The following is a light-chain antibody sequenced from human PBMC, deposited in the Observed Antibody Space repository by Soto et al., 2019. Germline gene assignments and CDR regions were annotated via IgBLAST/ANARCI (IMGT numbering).Light chain of an antibody. CDR2: ENN. CDR3: GTWDSSLSAGL. J-gene: IGLJ1*01. Sequence: QSVLTQPPSVSAAPGQKVTISCSGSSSNIGNNYVSWYQQLPGTAPKLPIYENNKRPSGIPDRFSGSKSGTSATLGITGLQTGDEADYYCGTWDSSLSAGLFGTGTKVTVL. CDR1: SSNIGNNY. V-gene: IGLV1-51*02.